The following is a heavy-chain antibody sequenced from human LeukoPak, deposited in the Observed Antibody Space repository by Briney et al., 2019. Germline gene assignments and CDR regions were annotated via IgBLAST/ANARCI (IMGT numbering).Heavy chain of an antibody. Sequence: GGSLRLSCAASGFTFSNAWMSWVRQAPGKGLEWVGRIKSKTDGGTTDYAAPVKGRFTISRDDSKNTLYLQMNSLRAEDTAVYYCARDRDWYLDYWGQGTLVTVSS. CDR3: ARDRDWYLDY. J-gene: IGHJ4*02. CDR1: GFTFSNAW. CDR2: IKSKTDGGTT. D-gene: IGHD2-21*02. V-gene: IGHV3-15*01.